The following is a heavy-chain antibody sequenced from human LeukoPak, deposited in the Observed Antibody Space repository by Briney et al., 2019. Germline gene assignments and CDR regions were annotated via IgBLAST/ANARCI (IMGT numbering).Heavy chain of an antibody. CDR2: INHSGSA. D-gene: IGHD2-15*01. CDR1: GGSFSGYY. CDR3: ARGGRLSLDY. Sequence: PSETLSLTCAVSGGSFSGYYWTWIRQPPGKGLEWIGEINHSGSANYNPSLMSRVTISVDTSKNQFSLKLSSVTAADTAVYYCARGGRLSLDYWGQGTLVTVSS. J-gene: IGHJ4*02. V-gene: IGHV4-34*01.